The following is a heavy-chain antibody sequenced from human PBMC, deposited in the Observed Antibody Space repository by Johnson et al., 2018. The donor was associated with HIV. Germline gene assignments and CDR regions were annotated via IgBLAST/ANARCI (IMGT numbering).Heavy chain of an antibody. CDR3: AKGRGSNWYTGAFDI. J-gene: IGHJ3*02. V-gene: IGHV3-30*18. CDR1: GFTFSSYG. Sequence: VQLVESGGGVVQPGRSLRLSCAASGFTFSSYGMHWVRQAPGKGLEWVAVISYDGSNKYYADSVKCRFTISRDNSKNTLYLQMNSLRAEDTAVYYCAKGRGSNWYTGAFDIWGQGTMVTVSA. D-gene: IGHD6-13*01. CDR2: ISYDGSNK.